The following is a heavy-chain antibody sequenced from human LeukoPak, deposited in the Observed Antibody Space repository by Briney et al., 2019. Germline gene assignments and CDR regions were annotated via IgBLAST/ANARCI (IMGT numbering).Heavy chain of an antibody. V-gene: IGHV1-3*01. J-gene: IGHJ4*02. CDR3: ARDMTMVRGVIAY. CDR2: INAGNGNT. Sequence: ASVKVSCKASGYTFTSYAMHWVRQAPGQRIEWMGWINAGNGNTKYSQKFQGRVTITRDTSASTAYMELSSLRSEDTAVYYCARDMTMVRGVIAYWGQGTLVTVSS. CDR1: GYTFTSYA. D-gene: IGHD3-10*01.